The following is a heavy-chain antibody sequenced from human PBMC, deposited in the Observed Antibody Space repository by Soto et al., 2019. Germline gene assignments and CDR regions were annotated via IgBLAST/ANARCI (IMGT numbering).Heavy chain of an antibody. V-gene: IGHV3-9*02. CDR2: IYGNGARV. CDR1: GFTSNDYA. CDR3: AKDPHWAIISPTNDS. D-gene: IGHD2-2*01. Sequence: PGGSLRLSCAASGFTSNDYAMHWVRQGPGRGLEWVSGIYGNGARVGYADSVKGRFTISRDTSKNMLYLQMNSLRAEDTAIYYWAKDPHWAIISPTNDSWGNGTLFTVPS. J-gene: IGHJ5*01.